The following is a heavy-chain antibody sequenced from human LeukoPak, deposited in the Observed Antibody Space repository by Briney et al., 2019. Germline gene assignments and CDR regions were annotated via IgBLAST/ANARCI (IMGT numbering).Heavy chain of an antibody. Sequence: GGSLRLSCAASGFTFSSYAMSWVRQAPGKGLEWVAVISYDGSNKYYADSVKGRFTISRDNSKNTLYLQMNSLRAEDTAVYYCAKEGVLLWFGELSMTYYFDYWGQGTLVTVSS. CDR2: ISYDGSNK. V-gene: IGHV3-30*18. D-gene: IGHD3-10*01. CDR1: GFTFSSYA. CDR3: AKEGVLLWFGELSMTYYFDY. J-gene: IGHJ4*02.